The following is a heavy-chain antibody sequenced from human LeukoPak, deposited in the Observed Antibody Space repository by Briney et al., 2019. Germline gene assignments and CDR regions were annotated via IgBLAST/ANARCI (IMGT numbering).Heavy chain of an antibody. CDR1: GFYFPNYA. D-gene: IGHD3-10*01. CDR2: IDSRNM. CDR3: ARVRFGEFGFDY. J-gene: IGHJ4*02. Sequence: GGSLRLSCAASGFYFPNYAMNWVRQAPGKGLEWVSYIDSRNMYYADSVKGRFTISRDNAKNSLYLQLNSPRAEDTAVYFCARVRFGEFGFDYWGQGTLVTVSS. V-gene: IGHV3-21*05.